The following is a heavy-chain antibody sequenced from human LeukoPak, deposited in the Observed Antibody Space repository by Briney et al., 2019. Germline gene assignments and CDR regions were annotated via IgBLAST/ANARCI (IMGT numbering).Heavy chain of an antibody. CDR3: ARTNSSGWNFDY. CDR1: GGSFSGYY. Sequence: PSETLSLTCAVYGGSFSGYYWSWIRQPPGKGLEWIGSIYYSGSTYYNPSLKSRVTISVDTSKNQFSLKLSSVTAADTAVYYCARTNSSGWNFDYWGQGTLVTVSS. J-gene: IGHJ4*02. CDR2: IYYSGST. V-gene: IGHV4-34*01. D-gene: IGHD6-19*01.